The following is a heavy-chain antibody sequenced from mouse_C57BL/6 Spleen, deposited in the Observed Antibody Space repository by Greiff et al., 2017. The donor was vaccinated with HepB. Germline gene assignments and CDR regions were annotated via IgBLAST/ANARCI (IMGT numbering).Heavy chain of an antibody. Sequence: QVQLQQPGAELVKPGASVKLSCKASGYTFTSYWMQWVKQRPGQGLEWIGEIDPSDSYTNYNQKFKGKATLTVDTSSSTAYMQLSSLTSEDSAVYYCARGAYSNYYAYWGQGTLVTVSA. D-gene: IGHD2-5*01. CDR1: GYTFTSYW. V-gene: IGHV1-50*01. CDR2: IDPSDSYT. J-gene: IGHJ3*01. CDR3: ARGAYSNYYAY.